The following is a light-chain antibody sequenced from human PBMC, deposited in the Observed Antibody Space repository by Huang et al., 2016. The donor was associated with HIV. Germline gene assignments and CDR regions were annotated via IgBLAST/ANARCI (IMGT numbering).Light chain of an antibody. V-gene: IGKV3-15*01. CDR1: QSLSN. CDR2: GAS. J-gene: IGKJ1*01. Sequence: VLLTQSPDTLSVSPGEGASLSCRASQSLSNLAWYQQKPGQAPRLLIYGASTRATGIPARFSGSGSGTEFTLNISSLQSEDFAVYYCQYRGTFGQGTKVEIK. CDR3: QYRGT.